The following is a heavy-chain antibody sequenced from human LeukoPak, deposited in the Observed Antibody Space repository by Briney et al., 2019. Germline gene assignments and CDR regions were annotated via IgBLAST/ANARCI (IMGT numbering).Heavy chain of an antibody. CDR2: INPSGGST. CDR1: GYTFTSYY. CDR3: ARERTGNSDSSGHYDY. J-gene: IGHJ4*02. Sequence: ASVKVSCKASGYTFTSYYMHWVRQAPGQGLEWMGIINPSGGSTNYAQKFQGRVTMTRDTSTSTVYMELSSLRSEDTAVYYCARERTGNSDSSGHYDYWGQGTLVTVSS. D-gene: IGHD3-22*01. V-gene: IGHV1-46*01.